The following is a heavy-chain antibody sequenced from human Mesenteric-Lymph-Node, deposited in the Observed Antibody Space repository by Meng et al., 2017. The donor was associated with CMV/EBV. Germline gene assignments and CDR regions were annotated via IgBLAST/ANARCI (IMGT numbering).Heavy chain of an antibody. V-gene: IGHV3-30*04. CDR1: GFTFSSYA. CDR2: ISYDEVDE. Sequence: GGSLRLSCAASGFTFSSYAMHWVRQAPGKGLEWVAVISYDEVDEYYTDSVKGRFTISRDNSKNTLYLQMNNLTADDTALYYCARDAATVGTHPPDYWGQGTLVTVSS. J-gene: IGHJ4*02. D-gene: IGHD4-23*01. CDR3: ARDAATVGTHPPDY.